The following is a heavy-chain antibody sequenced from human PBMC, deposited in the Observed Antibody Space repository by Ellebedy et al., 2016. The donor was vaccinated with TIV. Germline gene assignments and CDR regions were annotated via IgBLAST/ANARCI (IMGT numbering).Heavy chain of an antibody. CDR1: GGSVSSTRYY. J-gene: IGHJ4*02. V-gene: IGHV4-39*01. D-gene: IGHD3-9*01. CDR2: VYYSGSP. Sequence: MPSETLSLTCSVSGGSVSSTRYYWAWIRQPPGKGLEYIGSVYYSGSPYYNPSFKSRATLSADTSKNQFSLNLRTVTAADTAVYYCARIDSWQPIDDWGQGILVTISS. CDR3: ARIDSWQPIDD.